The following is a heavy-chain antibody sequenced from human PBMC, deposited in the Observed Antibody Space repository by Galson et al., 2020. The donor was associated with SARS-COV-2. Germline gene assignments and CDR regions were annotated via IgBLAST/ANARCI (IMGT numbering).Heavy chain of an antibody. CDR3: ARGRKGGYSSSWYPGTWFDP. J-gene: IGHJ5*02. D-gene: IGHD6-13*01. Sequence: SQASETLSLTCAVYGGSFSGYYWSWIRQPPGKGLEWIGEINHSGSTNYNPSLKSRVTISVDTSKNQFSLKLSSVTAADTAVYYCARGRKGGYSSSWYPGTWFDPWGQGTLVTVSS. CDR2: INHSGST. V-gene: IGHV4-34*01. CDR1: GGSFSGYY.